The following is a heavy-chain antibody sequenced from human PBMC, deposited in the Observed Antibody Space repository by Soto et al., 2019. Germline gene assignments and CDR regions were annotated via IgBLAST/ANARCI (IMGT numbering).Heavy chain of an antibody. J-gene: IGHJ6*03. CDR2: ISAYNGNT. CDR3: AREPIVVVPAAIDNYYYYMDV. Sequence: ASVKVSCKASGYTFTSYGISWVRQAPGQGLEWMGWISAYNGNTNDAQKLQGRVTMTTYTSTSTANMELRSLRSDDTAVDYCAREPIVVVPAAIDNYYYYMDVWGKGTTVTVSS. CDR1: GYTFTSYG. D-gene: IGHD2-2*02. V-gene: IGHV1-18*01.